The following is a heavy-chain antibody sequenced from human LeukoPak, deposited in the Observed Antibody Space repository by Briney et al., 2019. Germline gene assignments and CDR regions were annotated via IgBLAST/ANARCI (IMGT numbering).Heavy chain of an antibody. D-gene: IGHD2-21*01. J-gene: IGHJ4*02. V-gene: IGHV3-48*03. CDR1: GFSLTSYE. Sequence: PRGSLRLSCAAPGFSLTSYETNSVPQGPRERLGWASYICTGVMTIYYPDSVKGRFPISRDNAKNSLYQQMNSLRAEDTAVYYCARVPIVVGKDGAFDYWGQGTLVTVSS. CDR3: ARVPIVVGKDGAFDY. CDR2: ICTGVMTI.